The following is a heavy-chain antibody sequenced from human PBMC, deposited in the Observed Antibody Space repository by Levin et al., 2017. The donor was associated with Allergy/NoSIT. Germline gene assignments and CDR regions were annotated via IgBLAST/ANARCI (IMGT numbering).Heavy chain of an antibody. J-gene: IGHJ4*02. Sequence: SETLSLTCTVSGGSISSYYWSWIRQPPGKGLEWIGYIYYSGSTNYNPSLKSRVTISVDTSKNQFSLKLSSVTAADTAVYYCARTTVTHVWDYWGQGTLVTVSS. CDR2: IYYSGST. D-gene: IGHD4-17*01. V-gene: IGHV4-59*01. CDR1: GGSISSYY. CDR3: ARTTVTHVWDY.